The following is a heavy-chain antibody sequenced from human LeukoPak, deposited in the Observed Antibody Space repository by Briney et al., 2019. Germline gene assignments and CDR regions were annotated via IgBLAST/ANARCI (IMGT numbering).Heavy chain of an antibody. CDR3: ARDRRHGWEDY. Sequence: ASVKVSCKASGDTLGSYAISWVRQAPGQGLEWMGGINPIFGTTNYAQKFQGRVTITADKSTSTAYMELSSLRSEDTAMYYCARDRRHGWEDYWGQGTLVTVSS. CDR2: INPIFGTT. V-gene: IGHV1-69*06. CDR1: GDTLGSYA. J-gene: IGHJ4*02. D-gene: IGHD6-19*01.